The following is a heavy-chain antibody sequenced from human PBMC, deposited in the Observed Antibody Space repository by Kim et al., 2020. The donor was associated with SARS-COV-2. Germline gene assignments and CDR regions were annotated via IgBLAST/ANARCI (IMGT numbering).Heavy chain of an antibody. J-gene: IGHJ4*02. CDR1: GASISDDY. CDR2: FSYNKRT. Sequence: SETLSLTCTISGASISDDYWTWIRQPPGKGLEWIGYFSYNKRTSYNPSLKSRVSMSLVTSRNQFSLKLNSVTAADTAVYYCARLPDITGWPFDYWAQGTLVTVSS. V-gene: IGHV4-59*08. CDR3: ARLPDITGWPFDY. D-gene: IGHD6-19*01.